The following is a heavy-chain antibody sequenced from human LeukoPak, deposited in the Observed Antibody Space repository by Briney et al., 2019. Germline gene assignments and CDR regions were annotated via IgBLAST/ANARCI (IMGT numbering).Heavy chain of an antibody. CDR1: GFTFDDYG. CDR3: ARAAAAFAYYCYMDV. J-gene: IGHJ6*03. V-gene: IGHV3-20*04. D-gene: IGHD6-13*01. CDR2: INWNGGST. Sequence: PGGSLRLSCAASGFTFDDYGMSWVRQAPGKGLEWVSGINWNGGSTGYADSVKGRFTTSRDNAKNSLYLQMNSLRAEDTALYYCARAAAAFAYYCYMDVWGKGTTVTVSS.